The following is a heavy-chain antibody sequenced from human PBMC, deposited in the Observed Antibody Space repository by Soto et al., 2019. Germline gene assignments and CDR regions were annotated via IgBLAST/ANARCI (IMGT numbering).Heavy chain of an antibody. CDR1: SGSISSSNW. V-gene: IGHV4-4*02. D-gene: IGHD4-4*01. CDR3: ARAVTTTVTTFYYYYYMDV. Sequence: PSETLSLTCAVSSGSISSSNWWSWVRQPPGKGLEWIGEIYHSGSTNYNPSLKSRVTISVDKSKNQFSLKLSSVTAADTAVYYCARAVTTTVTTFYYYYYMDVWGKGTTVTVSS. J-gene: IGHJ6*03. CDR2: IYHSGST.